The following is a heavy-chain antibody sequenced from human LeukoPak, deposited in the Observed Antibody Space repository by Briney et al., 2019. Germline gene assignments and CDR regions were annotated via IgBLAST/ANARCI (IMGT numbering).Heavy chain of an antibody. CDR1: GFTFSSYA. V-gene: IGHV3-23*01. CDR3: AKRIAEGPGVDI. J-gene: IGHJ3*02. CDR2: ISGSGGST. D-gene: IGHD2-15*01. Sequence: GGSLRLSRAASGFTFSSYAMSWVRQAPGKGLEWVSAISGSGGSTYYADSVKGRFTISRDNSKNTLYLQMNSLRAEDTAVYYCAKRIAEGPGVDIWGQGTMVTVSS.